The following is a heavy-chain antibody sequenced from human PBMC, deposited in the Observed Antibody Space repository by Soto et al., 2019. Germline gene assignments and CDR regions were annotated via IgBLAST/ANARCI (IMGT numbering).Heavy chain of an antibody. CDR1: GYSFTSFW. CDR2: INPVDSDT. V-gene: IGHV5-51*01. D-gene: IGHD3-3*01. J-gene: IGHJ4*02. Sequence: PGESLKIAWQSFGYSFTSFWIGRVRQMPRKGLEWMGIINPVDSDTRYSPSFQGQVTISVDKSITTAYLQWSSLKASDTAMYYCARGFFRSPSTPNVDHWGLRARVTDPS. CDR3: ARGFFRSPSTPNVDH.